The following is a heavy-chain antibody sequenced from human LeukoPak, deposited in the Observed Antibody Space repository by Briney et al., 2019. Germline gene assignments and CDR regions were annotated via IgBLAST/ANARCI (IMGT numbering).Heavy chain of an antibody. Sequence: KPGGSLRLSCAASGFTFSSYSMSWVRQAPGKGLEWDSSISSSSSNTYYADSVKGRFTISRDNAKNSLYLQMNSLRAEDTAVYYCVRVTFPSFDYWGQGTLVTVSS. CDR3: VRVTFPSFDY. CDR1: GFTFSSYS. CDR2: ISSSSSNT. J-gene: IGHJ4*02. D-gene: IGHD2/OR15-2a*01. V-gene: IGHV3-21*01.